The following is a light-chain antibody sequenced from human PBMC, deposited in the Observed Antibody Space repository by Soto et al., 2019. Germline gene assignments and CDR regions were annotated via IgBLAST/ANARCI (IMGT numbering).Light chain of an antibody. V-gene: IGLV1-47*01. CDR1: SSNIGSNY. J-gene: IGLJ1*01. Sequence: QSVLTQPPSASGTPGQRVTISCSGSSSNIGSNYVYWYQQLPGTAPKLLIYRNNQRPSGVPDRFSGSKSGTSASLAIGGLRSEDEADYYCAAWDDSPARVFGTGTKLTVL. CDR3: AAWDDSPARV. CDR2: RNN.